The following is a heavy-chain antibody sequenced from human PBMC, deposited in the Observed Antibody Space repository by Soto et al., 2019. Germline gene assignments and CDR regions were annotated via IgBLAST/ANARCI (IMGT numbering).Heavy chain of an antibody. CDR1: GYASLSYA. D-gene: IGHD3-10*01. CDR2: INAGVDGT. V-gene: IGHV1-3*01. Sequence: QVQLVQSGPEMMQPGASVKDSCKASGYASLSYAMHWVRQVHGQVYEWLGWINAGVDGTMYSERFQGRVRITRDTSANTVYMELNALTSEDTAVYYCAREVPGVTSFDYWGQGTLVIVSS. J-gene: IGHJ4*02. CDR3: AREVPGVTSFDY.